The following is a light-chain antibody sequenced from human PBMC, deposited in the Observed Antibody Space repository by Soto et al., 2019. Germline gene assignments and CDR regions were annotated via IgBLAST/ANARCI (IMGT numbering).Light chain of an antibody. CDR2: DVS. V-gene: IGLV2-11*01. Sequence: QSALTQPRSVSGSPGQSINISCTGTSSDVGGYNYVSWYRQHPGKAPKLMIYDVSKRPSGVPDRFSGSKSGSTASLTISVLQAEDESDYYCFSYACSYFLYVFGTGTKLTV. CDR1: SSDVGGYNY. J-gene: IGLJ1*01. CDR3: FSYACSYFLYV.